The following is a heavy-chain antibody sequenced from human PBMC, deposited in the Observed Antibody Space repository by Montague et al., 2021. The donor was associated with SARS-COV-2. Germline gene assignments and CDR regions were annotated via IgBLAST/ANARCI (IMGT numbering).Heavy chain of an antibody. J-gene: IGHJ4*02. CDR3: ARGTGISSGWFDY. V-gene: IGHV3-30-3*01. D-gene: IGHD6-19*01. CDR1: GFTFSSYA. CDR2: ISYDGSNK. Sequence: SLRLSCAASGFTFSSYAMHWVRQAPGKGLEWVAVISYDGSNKYYADSVKGRFTISRDNSKNTLYLQMNSLRAEDTAVYYCARGTGISSGWFDYWGQRTLVTVSS.